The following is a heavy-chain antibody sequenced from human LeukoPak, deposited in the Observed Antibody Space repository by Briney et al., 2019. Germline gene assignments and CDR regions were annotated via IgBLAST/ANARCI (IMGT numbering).Heavy chain of an antibody. CDR2: ISYDGSNK. CDR1: GFTFSSYG. CDR3: AGRKGHDAFDI. V-gene: IGHV3-30*03. Sequence: GGSLRLSCAASGFTFSSYGMHWVRQAPGKGLEWVAVISYDGSNKYYADSVKGRLTISRDNSKNTLYLQMNSLRAEDTAVYYCAGRKGHDAFDIWGQGTMVTVSS. J-gene: IGHJ3*02.